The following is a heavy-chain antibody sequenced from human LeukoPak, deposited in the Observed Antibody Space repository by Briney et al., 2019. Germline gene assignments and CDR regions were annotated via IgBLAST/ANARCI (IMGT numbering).Heavy chain of an antibody. CDR1: GGSMKSYY. CDR3: ATSSDISSYYYARSDF. V-gene: IGHV4-59*01. D-gene: IGHD3-22*01. CDR2: ISYSGGT. Sequence: SETLSLTCTVSGGSMKSYYWSWIRQSPGKGLEWIGYISYSGGTNYNPSLKSRVIISLDTSTNQFSLKLSSATAADTAIYYCATSSDISSYYYARSDFWGQGALATVSS. J-gene: IGHJ4*02.